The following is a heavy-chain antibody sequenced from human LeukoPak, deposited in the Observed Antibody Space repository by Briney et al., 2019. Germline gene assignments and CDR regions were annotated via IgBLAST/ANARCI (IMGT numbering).Heavy chain of an antibody. V-gene: IGHV3-30*18. CDR1: RFTFSNYG. J-gene: IGHJ4*02. D-gene: IGHD1-20*01. Sequence: GRSLRLSCAASRFTFSNYGMHWVRQAPGKGMEWVAIISYDGSNKYYADSVKGRFTISRDNSKNTLYLQMNSLRVEDSAVYYCAKTGNYNWNGFDYWGQGTLVTVSS. CDR3: AKTGNYNWNGFDY. CDR2: ISYDGSNK.